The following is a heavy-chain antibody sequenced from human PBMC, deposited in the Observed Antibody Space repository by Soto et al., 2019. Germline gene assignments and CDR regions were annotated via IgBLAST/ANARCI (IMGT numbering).Heavy chain of an antibody. J-gene: IGHJ5*02. CDR2: ISYDVSNK. D-gene: IGHD6-6*01. V-gene: IGHV3-30*03. CDR3: ARENSSSRWFDP. Sequence: PWGPLRLSWAASGFTCSDYGMSWVRQAPGKGLEWVAVISYDVSNKYYADSVKGRFTISRDNSKNTLYLQMNSLRAEDTAVYYCARENSSSRWFDPWGQGTLVTVS. CDR1: GFTCSDYG.